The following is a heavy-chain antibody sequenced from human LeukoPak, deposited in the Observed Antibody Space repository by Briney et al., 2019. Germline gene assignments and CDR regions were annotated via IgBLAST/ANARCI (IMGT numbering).Heavy chain of an antibody. V-gene: IGHV3-30-3*01. CDR3: ARDHQGGTAGGAFDI. Sequence: GGSLRLSCAASGFTFSSYAMHWVRQAPGKGLEWVAVISYDGSNKYYADSVKGRFTISRDNSKNTLYLQMNSLRAEDTAVYYCARDHQGGTAGGAFDIWGQGTMVTVSS. CDR1: GFTFSSYA. D-gene: IGHD1-1*01. CDR2: ISYDGSNK. J-gene: IGHJ3*02.